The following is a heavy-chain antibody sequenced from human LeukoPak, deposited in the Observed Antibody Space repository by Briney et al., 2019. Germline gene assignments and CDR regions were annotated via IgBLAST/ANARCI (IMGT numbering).Heavy chain of an antibody. J-gene: IGHJ2*01. D-gene: IGHD3-22*01. Sequence: SETLSLTCTVSGASISSYYWSWIRQSPGKGLEWIGYIYYSGSTYYNPSLTSRVTISVDTSKNQFSLKLSSVTAADTAVYYCARQVNTMIAGHWYFDLWGRGTLVTVSS. CDR2: IYYSGST. CDR1: GASISSYY. V-gene: IGHV4-59*08. CDR3: ARQVNTMIAGHWYFDL.